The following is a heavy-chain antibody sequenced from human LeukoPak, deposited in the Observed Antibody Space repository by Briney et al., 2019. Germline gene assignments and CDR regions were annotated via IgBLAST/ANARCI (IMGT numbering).Heavy chain of an antibody. J-gene: IGHJ3*02. CDR2: IIPIFGTA. CDR3: ASWNDYSNYGDAFDI. Sequence: GASVKVSCKASGGTFSSYAISWVRQAPGQGLEWMGGIIPIFGTANYAQKFQGRVTITADESTSTAYMELSSLRSEDTAVYYCASWNDYSNYGDAFDIWAQGTMVTVSS. CDR1: GGTFSSYA. D-gene: IGHD4-11*01. V-gene: IGHV1-69*13.